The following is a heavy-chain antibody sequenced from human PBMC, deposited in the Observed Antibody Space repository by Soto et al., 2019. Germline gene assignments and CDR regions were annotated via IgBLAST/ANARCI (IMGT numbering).Heavy chain of an antibody. V-gene: IGHV4-34*01. CDR2: INHSGST. CDR1: GGSFSGYY. Sequence: SETLSLTCAVYGGSFSGYYWSWIRQPPGKGLEWIGEINHSGSTNYNPSLKSRFTISVDTSKNQFSLKLSSVTAADTAVYYCARRANMTAFDYWGQGTLVTVSS. D-gene: IGHD3-16*01. CDR3: ARRANMTAFDY. J-gene: IGHJ4*02.